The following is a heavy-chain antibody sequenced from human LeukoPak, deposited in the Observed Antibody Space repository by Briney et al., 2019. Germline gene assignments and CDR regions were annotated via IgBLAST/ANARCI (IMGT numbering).Heavy chain of an antibody. CDR1: GGSISSYY. Sequence: SETLSLTCTVSGGSISSYYWSWIRQPPGKGLEWIGDIYYSGSINYNPSLKSRVIISVDKSKNQFSLKLSSVTAADTALYYCVLIAAARKWFDPWGQGTLVTVSS. J-gene: IGHJ5*02. CDR2: IYYSGSI. CDR3: VLIAAARKWFDP. V-gene: IGHV4-59*08. D-gene: IGHD6-13*01.